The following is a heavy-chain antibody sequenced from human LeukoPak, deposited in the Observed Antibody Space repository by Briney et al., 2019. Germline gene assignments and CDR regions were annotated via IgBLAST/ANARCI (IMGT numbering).Heavy chain of an antibody. CDR2: ISYDGSNK. CDR1: GFTFSSYA. J-gene: IGHJ4*02. CDR3: ARGVAARPWHYFDY. V-gene: IGHV3-30-3*01. D-gene: IGHD6-6*01. Sequence: GGSLRLSCAASGFTFSSYAMHWVRQAPGKGLEWVAVISYDGSNKHYADSVKGRFTISRDNSKSTLYLQMNSLRAEDTAVYYCARGVAARPWHYFDYWGQGTLVTASS.